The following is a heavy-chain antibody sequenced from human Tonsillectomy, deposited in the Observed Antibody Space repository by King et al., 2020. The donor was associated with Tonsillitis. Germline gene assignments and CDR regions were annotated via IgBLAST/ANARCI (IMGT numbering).Heavy chain of an antibody. J-gene: IGHJ3*02. Sequence: VQLVESGGGLVKPGGSLRLSCAASGFTFSSYSMNWVRQAPGKGLEWVSSISSSSSYIYYADSVKGRFTISRDNAKNSLYLQMNSLRAEDTAVYYCARVKWELLRGTIAFDIWGQGTMVTVSS. D-gene: IGHD1-26*01. CDR2: ISSSSSYI. V-gene: IGHV3-21*01. CDR3: ARVKWELLRGTIAFDI. CDR1: GFTFSSYS.